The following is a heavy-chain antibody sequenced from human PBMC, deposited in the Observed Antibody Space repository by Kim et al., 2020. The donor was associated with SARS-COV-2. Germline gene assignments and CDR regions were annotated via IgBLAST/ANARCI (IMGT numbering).Heavy chain of an antibody. J-gene: IGHJ6*02. D-gene: IGHD6-19*01. V-gene: IGHV3-13*01. Sequence: YPGHVKGLFTISRENDKNSLYLQMNSLRAGDTAVYYCARVSSGGRYGMDVWGQGTTVTVSS. CDR3: ARVSSGGRYGMDV.